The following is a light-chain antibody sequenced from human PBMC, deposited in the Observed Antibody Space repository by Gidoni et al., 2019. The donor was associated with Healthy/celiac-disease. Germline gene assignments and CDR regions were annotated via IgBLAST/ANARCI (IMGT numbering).Light chain of an antibody. Sequence: DLQMTQSPSSLSASVGERVTITSRASQSISSYLNWYQQKPGKVPKLLIYAASSLQSGVPSRFSGSGSGTDFTLTISSLQPEDFATYYCQQSYSTPITFXQXTRLEIK. CDR3: QQSYSTPIT. J-gene: IGKJ5*01. CDR2: AAS. V-gene: IGKV1-39*01. CDR1: QSISSY.